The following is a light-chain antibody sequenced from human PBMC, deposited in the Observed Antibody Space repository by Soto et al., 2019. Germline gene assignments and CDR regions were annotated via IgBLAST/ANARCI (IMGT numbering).Light chain of an antibody. CDR2: DVS. J-gene: IGLJ2*01. CDR3: CSYAGTSPWV. V-gene: IGLV2-11*01. Sequence: QSVLTQPRSVSGSPGQSVTISCTGTSSYVGGYNFVSWYQQHPGKAPKLMIYDVSKRPSGVPDRFSGSKSGDTASLTISGLQAEDEADYYCCSYAGTSPWVFGGGTKLTVL. CDR1: SSYVGGYNF.